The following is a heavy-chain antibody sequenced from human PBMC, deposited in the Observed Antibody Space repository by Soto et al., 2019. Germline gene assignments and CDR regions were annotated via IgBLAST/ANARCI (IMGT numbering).Heavy chain of an antibody. D-gene: IGHD6-19*01. Sequence: EEQLLESGGGLVQPGGSLRLSCTASGFTFRNFAMTWVRQAPGKGLEWVSTIIAGGGTAYYADSLKGRFTISRDNSKNTLFLQMNSLRVEDTAIFFCAKVSSGSWAFFDACGQGTLVAVSS. CDR2: IIAGGGTA. CDR1: GFTFRNFA. V-gene: IGHV3-23*01. CDR3: AKVSSGSWAFFDA. J-gene: IGHJ4*02.